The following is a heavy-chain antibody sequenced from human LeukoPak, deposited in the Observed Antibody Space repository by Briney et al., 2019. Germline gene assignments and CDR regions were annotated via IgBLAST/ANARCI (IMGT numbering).Heavy chain of an antibody. CDR1: GFSFSSYW. V-gene: IGHV3-7*03. D-gene: IGHD3-9*01. Sequence: GGSLRLSCAASGFSFSSYWMSWVRQAPGKGLEWVANIKQDGSEKYYVDSVKGRFTISRDNAKNSLFLHMNSLRAEDTAQNYCVCFSHYDILTGLRNWFDPWGQGTLVTVSS. CDR3: VCFSHYDILTGLRNWFDP. CDR2: IKQDGSEK. J-gene: IGHJ5*02.